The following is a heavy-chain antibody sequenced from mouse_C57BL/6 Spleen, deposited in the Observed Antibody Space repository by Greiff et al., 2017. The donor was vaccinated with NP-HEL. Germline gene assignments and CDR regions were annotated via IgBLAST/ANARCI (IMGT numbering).Heavy chain of an antibody. V-gene: IGHV1-81*01. CDR1: GYTFTSYG. CDR2: IYPRSGNT. Sequence: QVQLQQSGAELARPGASVKLSCKASGYTFTSYGISWVKQRTGQGLEWIGEIYPRSGNTYYNEKFKGKATLTADKSSSTAYMELRSLTSGDSAVYFCARAVITTVVAHFDYWGQGTTLTVSS. J-gene: IGHJ2*01. CDR3: ARAVITTVVAHFDY. D-gene: IGHD1-1*01.